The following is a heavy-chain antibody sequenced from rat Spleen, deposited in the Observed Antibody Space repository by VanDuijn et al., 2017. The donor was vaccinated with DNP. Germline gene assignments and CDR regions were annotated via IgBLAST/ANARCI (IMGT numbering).Heavy chain of an antibody. CDR3: ATHDGRGAMDA. Sequence: EVQLQESGPGLVKPSQSLSLTCSVTGYSISSNYRWNWIRKFPGNTLEWLGYINSAGSTVYNPSLKSRISITRDTSKNQFFLQLNSVTTEDTGTYYCATHDGRGAMDAWGPGTMVTVSS. CDR2: INSAGST. J-gene: IGHJ1*01. CDR1: GYSISSNYR. D-gene: IGHD1-3*01. V-gene: IGHV3-3*01.